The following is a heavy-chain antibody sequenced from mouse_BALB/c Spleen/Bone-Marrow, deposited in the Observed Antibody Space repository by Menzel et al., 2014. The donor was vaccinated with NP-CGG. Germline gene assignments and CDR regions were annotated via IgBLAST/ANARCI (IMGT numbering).Heavy chain of an antibody. V-gene: IGHV3-6*02. D-gene: IGHD4-1*01. Sequence: EVKLVESGPGLVKPSQSLSLTCSVTGYSITSGYYWNWIRQFPGSKLEWMGYVTYDGSNNHNPSLKNRSSITRDTSKNKCFSKWSSVCTVGTDTYFCGRGAGRCFDVWGAGSTRTVSS. J-gene: IGHJ1*01. CDR2: VTYDGSN. CDR3: GRGAGRCFDV. CDR1: GYSITSGYY.